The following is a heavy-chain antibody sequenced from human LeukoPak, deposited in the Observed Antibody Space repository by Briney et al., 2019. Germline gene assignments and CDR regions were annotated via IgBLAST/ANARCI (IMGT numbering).Heavy chain of an antibody. CDR3: VTGGYGSGSYYNGY. CDR1: GFTFSSYG. J-gene: IGHJ4*02. Sequence: GGSLRLSCAASGFTFSSYGMHWVRQAPGKGLEWVAFIRYDGSNKYYADSVKGRFTISRDNSKNTLYLQMNSLRAEDTAVYYCVTGGYGSGSYYNGYWGQGTLVTVSS. CDR2: IRYDGSNK. D-gene: IGHD3-10*01. V-gene: IGHV3-30*02.